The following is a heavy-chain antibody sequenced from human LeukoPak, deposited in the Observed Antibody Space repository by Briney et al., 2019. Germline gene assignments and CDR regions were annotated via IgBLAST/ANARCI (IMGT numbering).Heavy chain of an antibody. D-gene: IGHD5-24*01. CDR1: GYTNTSYD. CDR2: LNPNSGNR. J-gene: IGHJ5*02. V-gene: IGHV1-8*02. Sequence: ASVKVSGKASGYTNTSYDINWVRQATGQGLEWMVWLNPNSGNRGYAQKFQGRVTLTRDMSTSTDYLELSSLRSEDTAVYYCARDNSVRDEAWWFNPWGQGTLDTVSS. CDR3: ARDNSVRDEAWWFNP.